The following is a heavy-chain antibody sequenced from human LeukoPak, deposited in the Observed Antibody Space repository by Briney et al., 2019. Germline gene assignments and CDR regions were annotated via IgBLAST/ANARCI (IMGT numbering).Heavy chain of an antibody. Sequence: GGSLRLSCAASGFAFSDYYMSWVRQAPGKGLDFISYISSSGGSLYYANSVKGRFTISRDNAKNSLYLQMNSLRVEDTAVYYCARAGRGFSYGSFAYWGQGSLVTVSS. CDR1: GFAFSDYY. CDR3: ARAGRGFSYGSFAY. D-gene: IGHD5-18*01. J-gene: IGHJ4*02. V-gene: IGHV3-11*01. CDR2: ISSSGGSL.